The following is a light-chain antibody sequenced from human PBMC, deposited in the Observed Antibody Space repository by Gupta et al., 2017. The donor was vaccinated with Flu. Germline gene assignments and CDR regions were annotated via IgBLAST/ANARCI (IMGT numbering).Light chain of an antibody. CDR2: GAS. V-gene: IGKV1-6*01. J-gene: IGKJ1*01. CDR3: IQDLQTPRT. CDR1: QCSRND. Sequence: PSPLSASVGDRVTITCRASQCSRNDLGWYQQKPGKAPKLLISGASTLHCGVPSRFSGSGSGTDFTLKISRVEPEDVGTYYCIQDLQTPRTFGQGTKVEIK.